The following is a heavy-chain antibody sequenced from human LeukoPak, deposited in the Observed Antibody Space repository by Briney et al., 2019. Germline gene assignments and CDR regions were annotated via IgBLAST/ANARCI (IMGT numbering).Heavy chain of an antibody. J-gene: IGHJ4*02. Sequence: ASVKVSCKASGYTFTGYYMHWVRQAPGQGLEWVGWINPDSGGTNYAQKFQGRVTMTRDTSISTAYMELSRLRSDDTAVYYCARDDEVVVAATYYFDYWGQGTLVTVSS. CDR1: GYTFTGYY. D-gene: IGHD2-15*01. CDR2: INPDSGGT. CDR3: ARDDEVVVAATYYFDY. V-gene: IGHV1-2*02.